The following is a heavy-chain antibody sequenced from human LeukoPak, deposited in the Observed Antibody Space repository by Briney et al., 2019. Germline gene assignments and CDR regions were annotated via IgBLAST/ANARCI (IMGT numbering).Heavy chain of an antibody. CDR2: IKQDGSEK. D-gene: IGHD5-12*01. J-gene: IGHJ4*02. CDR1: GFSFSIYW. Sequence: GGSLRLSCAVSGFSFSIYWMSWVRQAPGKGLEWVANIKQDGSEKYYMDSVKGRFTISRDNAKNSLYLQMNSLRAEDTAVYYCAREWNGYDYVGEDYWGQGTLVTVSS. V-gene: IGHV3-7*01. CDR3: AREWNGYDYVGEDY.